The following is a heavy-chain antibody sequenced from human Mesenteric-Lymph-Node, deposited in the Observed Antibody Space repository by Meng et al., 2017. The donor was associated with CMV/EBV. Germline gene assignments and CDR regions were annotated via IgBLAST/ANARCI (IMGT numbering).Heavy chain of an antibody. J-gene: IGHJ4*02. Sequence: GESLKISCAASGFTFSSYSMNWVRQSTGKGLEWVSRIGTTGDTYYPGSVKGRFTISRENAKNSLYLQMNSLRAGDTAVYYCARGNPPSIAAAEYYFDYWGQGTLVTVSS. CDR3: ARGNPPSIAAAEYYFDY. V-gene: IGHV3-13*01. CDR1: GFTFSSYS. D-gene: IGHD6-13*01. CDR2: IGTTGDT.